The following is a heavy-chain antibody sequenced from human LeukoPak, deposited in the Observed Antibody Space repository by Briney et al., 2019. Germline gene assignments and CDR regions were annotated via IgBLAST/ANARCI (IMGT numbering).Heavy chain of an antibody. V-gene: IGHV3-9*01. CDR2: ISWNSGSI. J-gene: IGHJ5*02. CDR3: AKDNRFLEWLFVFDP. CDR1: GFTFDDYA. D-gene: IGHD3-3*01. Sequence: PGRSLRLSCAASGFTFDDYAMHWVRHAPGKGLEWVSGISWNSGSIGYADSVEGRFTISRDNAKNSLYLQMNSLRAEDTALYYCAKDNRFLEWLFVFDPWGQGTLVTVSS.